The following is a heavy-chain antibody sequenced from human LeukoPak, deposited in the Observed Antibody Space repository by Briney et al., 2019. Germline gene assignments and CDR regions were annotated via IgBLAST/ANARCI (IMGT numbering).Heavy chain of an antibody. CDR3: ARDKSRTYGSADAFDI. J-gene: IGHJ3*02. Sequence: SETLSLTCTVSGGSLSSYYWNWIRQPAGKGLEWIGCIYTSGSTNYNPSLKSRVTMSVDTSKNQFSLKLSSVTAADTAVYYCARDKSRTYGSADAFDIWGQGTMVTVSS. V-gene: IGHV4-4*07. CDR1: GGSLSSYY. CDR2: IYTSGST. D-gene: IGHD3-10*01.